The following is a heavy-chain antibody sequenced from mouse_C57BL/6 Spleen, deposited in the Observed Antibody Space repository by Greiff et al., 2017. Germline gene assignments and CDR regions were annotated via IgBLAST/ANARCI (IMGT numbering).Heavy chain of an antibody. D-gene: IGHD2-3*01. CDR2: IWGDGST. CDR3: AKFMRDGYYDYFDY. CDR1: GFSLTSYG. J-gene: IGHJ2*01. Sequence: VQLMESGPGLVAPSQSLSITCTVSGFSLTSYGVSWVRQPPGKGLEWLGVIWGDGSTNYHSALISRLSISKNNAKSQVFLKLNILQTNDTATYYYAKFMRDGYYDYFDYWGQGTTLTVSS. V-gene: IGHV2-3*01.